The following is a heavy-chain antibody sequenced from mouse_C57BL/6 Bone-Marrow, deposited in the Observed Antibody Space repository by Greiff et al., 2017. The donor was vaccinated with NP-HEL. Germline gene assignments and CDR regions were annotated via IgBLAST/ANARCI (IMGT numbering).Heavy chain of an antibody. CDR1: GYTFTSYG. V-gene: IGHV1-81*01. CDR2: IYPRSGNT. D-gene: IGHD1-1*01. CDR3: ARGHYYGSRYWYFDV. J-gene: IGHJ1*03. Sequence: QVQLQQSGAELARPGASVKLSCKASGYTFTSYGISWVKQRTGQGLEWIGEIYPRSGNTYYNEKFKGKATLTADKSSSTAYMELRSLTSEDSAVYCCARGHYYGSRYWYFDVWGTGTTVTVSS.